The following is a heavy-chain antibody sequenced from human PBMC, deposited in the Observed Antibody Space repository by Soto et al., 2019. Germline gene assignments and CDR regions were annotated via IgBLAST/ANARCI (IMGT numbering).Heavy chain of an antibody. V-gene: IGHV4-31*03. Sequence: QVQLQESGPGLVKPSQTLSLTCTVSGGSISSGGYYWSWIRQHPGKGLEWIGYIYYSGSTYYNPSLKRRVTLAVDTSKHQFSLKLVSVTAADTAVYYCAKVGYSYPTYRADRGLYGMDVWGQGTTVTVSS. D-gene: IGHD5-18*01. CDR3: AKVGYSYPTYRADRGLYGMDV. J-gene: IGHJ6*02. CDR1: GGSISSGGYY. CDR2: IYYSGST.